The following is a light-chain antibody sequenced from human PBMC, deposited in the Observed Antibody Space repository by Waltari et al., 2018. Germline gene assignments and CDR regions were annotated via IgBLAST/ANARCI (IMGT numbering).Light chain of an antibody. CDR3: CSDAGSTTWV. CDR2: DVN. J-gene: IGLJ3*02. V-gene: IGLV2-23*02. CDR1: TSDIGSHNI. Sequence: QSALTQPASMSGSPGQSITVSCTGATSDIGSHNIVSWYKQHTGKAPKLILYDVNRRPSSVTDRFSGSKAGSTASLTISGLQAEDESDYYCCSDAGSTTWVFGGGTKLTVL.